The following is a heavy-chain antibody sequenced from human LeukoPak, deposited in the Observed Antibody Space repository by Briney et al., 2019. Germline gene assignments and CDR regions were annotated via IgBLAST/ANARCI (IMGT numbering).Heavy chain of an antibody. D-gene: IGHD3-3*01. CDR3: ARGGDPRTIPLDAFDI. CDR2: ISYDGSNK. V-gene: IGHV3-30*03. J-gene: IGHJ3*02. CDR1: GFTFSSYG. Sequence: GRSLRLSCAASGFTFSSYGMHWVRQAPGKGLEWVAVISYDGSNKYYADSVKGRFTISRDNSKNTLYLQMNSLRAEDTAVYYCARGGDPRTIPLDAFDIWGQGTMVTVSS.